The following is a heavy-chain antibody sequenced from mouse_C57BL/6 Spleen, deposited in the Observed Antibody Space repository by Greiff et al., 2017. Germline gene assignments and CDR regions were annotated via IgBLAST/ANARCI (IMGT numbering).Heavy chain of an antibody. CDR3: TRAGYSNPFAY. CDR2: ISSGGDYI. V-gene: IGHV5-9-1*02. CDR1: GFTFSSYA. D-gene: IGHD2-5*01. Sequence: EVQRVESGEGLVKPGGSLKLSCAASGFTFSSYAMSWVRQTPEKRLEWVAYISSGGDYIYYADTVKGRFTISRDNARNTLYLQMSSLKSEDTAMYYCTRAGYSNPFAYWGQGTLVTVSA. J-gene: IGHJ3*01.